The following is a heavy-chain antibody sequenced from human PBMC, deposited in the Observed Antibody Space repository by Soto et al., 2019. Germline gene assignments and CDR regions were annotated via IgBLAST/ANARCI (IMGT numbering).Heavy chain of an antibody. CDR3: ARDYSGYSRFDH. D-gene: IGHD5-12*01. CDR2: TYYSGST. J-gene: IGHJ4*02. CDR1: GGSISSGGYY. V-gene: IGHV4-31*03. Sequence: SETLSLTCTVSGGSISSGGYYWSWLRQHPGKGLEWIGYTYYSGSTYYNPSLKSRVTISVDTSKNQFSLKLSSVTAADTAVYYCARDYSGYSRFDHWGQGTLVTVSS.